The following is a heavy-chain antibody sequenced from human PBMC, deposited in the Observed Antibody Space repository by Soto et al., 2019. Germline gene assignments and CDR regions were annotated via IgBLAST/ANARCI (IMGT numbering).Heavy chain of an antibody. V-gene: IGHV3-9*01. CDR2: ISWNSGSI. CDR3: AKWGWVDYGDYGFDY. D-gene: IGHD4-17*01. Sequence: EVQLVESGGGLVQPGRSLRLSCAASGFTFDDYAMHWARQAPGKGLEWVSGISWNSGSIGYADSVKGRFTISRDNAKNSLYLQMNSLRAEDTALYYCAKWGWVDYGDYGFDYWGQGTLVTVSS. J-gene: IGHJ4*02. CDR1: GFTFDDYA.